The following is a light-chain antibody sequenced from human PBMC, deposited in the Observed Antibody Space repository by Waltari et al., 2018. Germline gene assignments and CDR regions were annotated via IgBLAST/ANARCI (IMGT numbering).Light chain of an antibody. V-gene: IGKV3-20*01. CDR2: DTS. CDR1: QSVSRY. CDR3: QKYWTLPAT. Sequence: EIVLTQSPGTLSLSPGERATLSCRASQSVSRYLAWYQQKPGQAHRLLIYDTSIRDTGVPDRFGGSGSGTDFSLTISRLEPEDFAVYYCQKYWTLPATFGQGTKVQMK. J-gene: IGKJ1*01.